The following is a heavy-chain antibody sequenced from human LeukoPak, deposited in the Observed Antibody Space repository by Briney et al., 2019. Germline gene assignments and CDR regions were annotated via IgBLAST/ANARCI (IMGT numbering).Heavy chain of an antibody. D-gene: IGHD4-23*01. CDR2: ISSSSNTI. V-gene: IGHV3-48*01. Sequence: GGPLRLSCAASAFTFSTYAMNWLRQAPGKGLEWVSYISSSSNTIYYADSVKGRFTISRDNAKNSLYLQMNSLRAEDTAVYYCARDAGYGGNSDYYYMDVWGKGTTVTVSS. CDR3: ARDAGYGGNSDYYYMDV. CDR1: AFTFSTYA. J-gene: IGHJ6*03.